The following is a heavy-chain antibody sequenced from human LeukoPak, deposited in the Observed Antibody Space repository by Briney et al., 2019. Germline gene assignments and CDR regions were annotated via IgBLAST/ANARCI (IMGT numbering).Heavy chain of an antibody. V-gene: IGHV1-2*02. D-gene: IGHD4-11*01. CDR3: ARAIDYSDIAYYYYMDV. Sequence: ASVKVSCKASGYTFTGYYMHWVRQAPGQGLEWMGWINPNSGGTNYAQKFQGRVTMTRDTSISTAYMELSRLRSDDTAVYYCARAIDYSDIAYYYYMDVWGKGTTVTVSS. CDR2: INPNSGGT. CDR1: GYTFTGYY. J-gene: IGHJ6*03.